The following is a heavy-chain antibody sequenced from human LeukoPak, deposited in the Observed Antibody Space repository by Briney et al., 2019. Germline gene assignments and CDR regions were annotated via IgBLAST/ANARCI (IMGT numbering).Heavy chain of an antibody. J-gene: IGHJ6*03. D-gene: IGHD2/OR15-2a*01. V-gene: IGHV4-39*01. CDR1: GGSISSSSYY. CDR3: ASHSIMDV. CDR2: IYYSGST. Sequence: SETLSLTCTVSGGSISSSSYYWGWIRQPPGRGLEWIGSIYYSGSTYYNPSLKSRVTISVDTSKNQFSLKLSAVTAADTAVYYCASHSIMDVWGKGTTVTVSS.